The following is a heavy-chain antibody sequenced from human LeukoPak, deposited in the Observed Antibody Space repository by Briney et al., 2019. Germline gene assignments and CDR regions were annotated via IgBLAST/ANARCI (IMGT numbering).Heavy chain of an antibody. CDR3: ARDLGTVTDYNY. D-gene: IGHD4-11*01. V-gene: IGHV1-69*04. J-gene: IGHJ4*02. Sequence: ASVKVSCKASGNTFSSYTVHWVRQAPGQGLEWMGRIIPILGIANFTQKFQDRLTMTADTFTRTVYMELSSLRSEDTAIYYCARDLGTVTDYNYWGQGTLVTVSS. CDR2: IIPILGIA. CDR1: GNTFSSYT.